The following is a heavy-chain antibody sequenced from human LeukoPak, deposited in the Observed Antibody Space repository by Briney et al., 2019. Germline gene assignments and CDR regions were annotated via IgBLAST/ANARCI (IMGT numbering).Heavy chain of an antibody. Sequence: PGGSLRLSCAASGFTFSSYSMSWVRQAPGKGLEWVANINGDGSDRYYMDSLKGRFTISRDNAKNSLYLQMNSLGVEDTAIYYCAIAYGLDVWGQGTTVTVSS. CDR3: AIAYGLDV. V-gene: IGHV3-7*03. J-gene: IGHJ6*02. CDR2: INGDGSDR. CDR1: GFTFSSYS.